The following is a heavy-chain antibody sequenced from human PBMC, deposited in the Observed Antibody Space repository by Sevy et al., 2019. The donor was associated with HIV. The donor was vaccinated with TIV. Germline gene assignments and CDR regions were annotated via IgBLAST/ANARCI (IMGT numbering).Heavy chain of an antibody. CDR2: ISSNGSTI. D-gene: IGHD2-2*01. CDR1: GFTFSDYY. CDR3: AREDAQSIYYFDY. V-gene: IGHV3-11*01. J-gene: IGHJ4*02. Sequence: GGSLRLSCAASGFTFSDYYMNWVRQAPGKGLEWVSYISSNGSTIYYADSVKGRFTISRDNAKNSLYLQMNSLRAEDTAVYYCAREDAQSIYYFDYWGQGTLVTVSS.